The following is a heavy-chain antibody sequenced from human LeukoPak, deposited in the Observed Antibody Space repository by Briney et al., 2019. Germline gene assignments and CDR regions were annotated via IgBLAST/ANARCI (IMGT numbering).Heavy chain of an antibody. D-gene: IGHD3-22*01. CDR3: ARHSYYDSSGYRFDY. Sequence: SETLSLTCAVSGGSISSYYWSWTRQPPGKGLEWIGYIYYSGSTSYNPSHKSRVTISVDTSKNQFSLKLSSVTAADTAVYYCARHSYYDSSGYRFDYWGQGTLVTVSS. CDR2: IYYSGST. V-gene: IGHV4-59*08. CDR1: GGSISSYY. J-gene: IGHJ4*02.